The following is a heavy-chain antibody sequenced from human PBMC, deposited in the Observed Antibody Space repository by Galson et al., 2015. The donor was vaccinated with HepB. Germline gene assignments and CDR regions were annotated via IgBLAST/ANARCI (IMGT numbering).Heavy chain of an antibody. CDR1: GFTFSSYA. J-gene: IGHJ4*02. V-gene: IGHV3-30-3*01. Sequence: SLRLSCAASGFTFSSYAMHWVRQAPGKGLEWVALISYDGNNKYYADSVKGRFTISRDNSKNTLYLQMYSLRAEDTAVYYCARDRITFGGIIGLYYFDNWGQGTLVTVSS. D-gene: IGHD3-16*02. CDR3: ARDRITFGGIIGLYYFDN. CDR2: ISYDGNNK.